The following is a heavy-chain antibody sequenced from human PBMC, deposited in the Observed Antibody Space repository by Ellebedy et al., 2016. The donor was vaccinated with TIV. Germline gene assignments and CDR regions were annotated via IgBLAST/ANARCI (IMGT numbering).Heavy chain of an antibody. D-gene: IGHD2/OR15-2a*01. V-gene: IGHV5-51*01. CDR2: LWPGGSDT. CDR3: ATSLSALEP. CDR1: GYNFTHYL. Sequence: GESLKISCQASGYNFTHYLIAWVRQMPGKGLEFMGILWPGGSDTKYSPSFQGQVTISLDKSINTTYLQLNSLKAADTAMYYCATSLSALEPWGQGTLVTVSS. J-gene: IGHJ5*02.